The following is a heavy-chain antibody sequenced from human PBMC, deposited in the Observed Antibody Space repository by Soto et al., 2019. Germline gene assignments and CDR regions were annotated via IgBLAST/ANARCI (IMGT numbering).Heavy chain of an antibody. J-gene: IGHJ5*02. CDR2: IKSKSDGGTT. D-gene: IGHD2-21*01. CDR3: PTALWRIAVVVGLTPSLNP. V-gene: IGHV3-15*01. CDR1: ELTFSEAW. Sequence: WGSGRLCCAASELTFSEAWVSWVRQAPGKGVDWGGRIKSKSDGGTTEYAAPVRGRFTISRDDSKNTLYLQMNSLKTEDTAVSYFPTALWRIAVVVGLTPSLNPWVQ.